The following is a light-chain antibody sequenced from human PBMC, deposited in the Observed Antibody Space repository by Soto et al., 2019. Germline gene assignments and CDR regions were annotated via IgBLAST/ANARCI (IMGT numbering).Light chain of an antibody. J-gene: IGLJ1*01. CDR2: RNN. CDR1: SSNIGNNA. V-gene: IGLV1-36*01. CDR3: AAWDDSLSAYV. Sequence: QSVLTQPPSVSEAPRQRVTISCSGSSSNIGNNAVNWYQQLPGKAPKLLIYRNNQRPSGVPDRFSDSKSGTSASLAISGLRSEDEADYYCAAWDDSLSAYVFGTGTKVTVL.